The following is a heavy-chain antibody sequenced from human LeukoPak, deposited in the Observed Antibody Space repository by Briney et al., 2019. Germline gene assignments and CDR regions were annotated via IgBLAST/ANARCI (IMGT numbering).Heavy chain of an antibody. Sequence: SETLSLTCSVSGASISRSTYYWGWIRQPPGKGLEWIGSMYFSGNTSYNPSLQSRVTILIDTSKNQFSLQLTSVTAADTAVYFCVRDPASLGADPWGRGTLVIVSS. J-gene: IGHJ5*02. D-gene: IGHD3-16*01. CDR1: GASISRSTYY. CDR3: VRDPASLGADP. CDR2: MYFSGNT. V-gene: IGHV4-39*07.